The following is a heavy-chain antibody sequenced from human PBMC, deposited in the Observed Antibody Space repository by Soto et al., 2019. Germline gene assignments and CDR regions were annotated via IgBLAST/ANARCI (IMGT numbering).Heavy chain of an antibody. CDR2: IDWDDDK. D-gene: IGHD3-10*01. V-gene: IGHV2-70*01. CDR1: GFSLSTSGVG. J-gene: IGHJ6*02. CDR3: ARITYYYGSGSYYRFNWDYYYGMDV. Sequence: SGPTLVNPTQTLTLTCTFSGFSLSTSGVGVGWIRQPPGKALEWLALIDWDDDKYYSTSLKTRLTISKDTSKNQVVLTMTNMDPVDTATYYCARITYYYGSGSYYRFNWDYYYGMDVWGQGTTVTVSS.